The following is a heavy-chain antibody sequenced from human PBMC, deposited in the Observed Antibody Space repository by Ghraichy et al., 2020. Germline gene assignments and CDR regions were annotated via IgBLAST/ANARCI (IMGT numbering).Heavy chain of an antibody. J-gene: IGHJ6*03. Sequence: SETLSLTCTVSGGSISSSSYYWGWIRQPPGKGLEWIGSIYYSGSTYYNPSLMSRVTISVDTSKNQFSLKLSSVTAADTAVYYCARHRGSSWYVSGLSYYYMDVWGKGTTVTVSS. CDR3: ARHRGSSWYVSGLSYYYMDV. V-gene: IGHV4-39*01. CDR1: GGSISSSSYY. D-gene: IGHD6-13*01. CDR2: IYYSGST.